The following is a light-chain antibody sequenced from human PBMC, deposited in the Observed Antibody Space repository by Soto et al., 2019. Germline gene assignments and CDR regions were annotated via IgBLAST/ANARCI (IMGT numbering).Light chain of an antibody. V-gene: IGKV3-20*01. CDR1: QSVSNNY. CDR3: QQYDSSPPIT. CDR2: GAS. J-gene: IGKJ5*01. Sequence: EIVLTQSPGTLSLSPGERATLSCSASQSVSNNYLAWYQQKPGQAPRLLIYGASNRATGIPDRFSGSGSGTDFTLTISGLEPEDFAVYYCQQYDSSPPITFGQGTRLEI.